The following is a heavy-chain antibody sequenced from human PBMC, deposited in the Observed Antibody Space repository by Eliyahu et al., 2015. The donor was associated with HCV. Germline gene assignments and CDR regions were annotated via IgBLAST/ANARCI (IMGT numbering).Heavy chain of an antibody. Sequence: EVQLLESGGGLVQPGGSLRLSCAASGFTFXSFAXXWVRQAPGKGLGWVSAISGSGGNTYSADSVKGRFTISRDNSKNALYLQMNSLRAEDTAVYYCAKRLGAGSFDYWGQGTLVTVSS. D-gene: IGHD3-16*01. CDR2: ISGSGGNT. CDR1: GFTFXSFA. CDR3: AKRLGAGSFDY. V-gene: IGHV3-23*01. J-gene: IGHJ4*02.